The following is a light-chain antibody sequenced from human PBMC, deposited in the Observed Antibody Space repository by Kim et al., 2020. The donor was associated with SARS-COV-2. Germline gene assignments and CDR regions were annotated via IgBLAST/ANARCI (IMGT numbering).Light chain of an antibody. CDR3: MQGTHRPRT. J-gene: IGKJ1*01. Sequence: DIVLTQSPLSLPVTLGQPDSISCASTQSLAYTDGNTYLNWFQQRPGQSPRRLIYRVSTRDSGVPDRFSGSGSGADFTLNISRVEAEDLGLYYCMQGTHRPRTFGQGTKVDIK. CDR1: QSLAYTDGNTY. CDR2: RVS. V-gene: IGKV2-30*01.